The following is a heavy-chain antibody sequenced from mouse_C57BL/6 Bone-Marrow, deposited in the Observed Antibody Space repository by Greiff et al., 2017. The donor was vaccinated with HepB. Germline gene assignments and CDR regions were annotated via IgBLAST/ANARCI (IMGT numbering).Heavy chain of an antibody. J-gene: IGHJ1*03. CDR3: ARDPTVVATNFDV. V-gene: IGHV5-4*01. CDR1: GFTFSSYA. D-gene: IGHD1-1*01. CDR2: ISDGGSYT. Sequence: EVQVVESGGGLVKPGGSLKLSCAASGFTFSSYAMSWVRQTPEKRLEWVATISDGGSYTYYPDNVKGRFTISRDNAKNNLYLQMSHLKSEDTAMYYCARDPTVVATNFDVWGTGTTVTVSS.